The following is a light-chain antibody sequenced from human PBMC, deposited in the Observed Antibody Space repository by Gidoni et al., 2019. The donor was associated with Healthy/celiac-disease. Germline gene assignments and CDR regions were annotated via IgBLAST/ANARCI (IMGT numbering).Light chain of an antibody. V-gene: IGKV3-15*01. CDR3: QQYNIWPLT. J-gene: IGKJ4*01. CDR2: GAS. Sequence: EIVMTQYPATLPVSPGERATLSCRASQSVSSDLAWYQQKPGQAPRLLIYGASTRATGIPARFSGSWSGTEFTLTISSLQSEDFAVYYCQQYNIWPLTFGGGTKVEIK. CDR1: QSVSSD.